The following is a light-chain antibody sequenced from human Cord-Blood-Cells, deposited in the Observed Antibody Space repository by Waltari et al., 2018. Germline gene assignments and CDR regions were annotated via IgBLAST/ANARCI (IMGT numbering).Light chain of an antibody. V-gene: IGKV3-20*01. CDR2: GAS. J-gene: IGKJ4*01. Sequence: EIVLTQSPGTLSLSPGERATLSRRASQSVSSSYLAWYQQKPGQAPTLLIYGASSRATGIPDRFSGSGSGTDFTLTISRLEPEDFAVYYCQQYGSSPLTFGGGTKVEIK. CDR3: QQYGSSPLT. CDR1: QSVSSSY.